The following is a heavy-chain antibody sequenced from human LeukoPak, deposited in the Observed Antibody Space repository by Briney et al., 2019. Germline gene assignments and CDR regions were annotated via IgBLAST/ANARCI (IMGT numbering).Heavy chain of an antibody. CDR1: GFTVITND. CDR3: ARGEESLAANTLAY. V-gene: IGHV3-53*01. Sequence: GGSLRLSCAASGFTVITNDMTWVRQAPGKGVEWVSVLYSDGNTKYADSVQGRFTISRDNSKNTLYLEMNSLSPDDTAVYYCARGEESLAANTLAYWGQGTLVTVSS. CDR2: LYSDGNT. J-gene: IGHJ4*02. D-gene: IGHD3-16*01.